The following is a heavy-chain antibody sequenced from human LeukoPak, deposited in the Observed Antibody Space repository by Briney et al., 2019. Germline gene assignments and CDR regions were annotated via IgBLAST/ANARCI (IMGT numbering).Heavy chain of an antibody. D-gene: IGHD3-22*01. J-gene: IGHJ5*02. CDR3: ARDRRATMIVVGANWFDP. CDR2: INAGNGNT. CDR1: GYTFTTYY. V-gene: IGHV1-3*01. Sequence: EASVKVSCKASGYTFTTYYMHWVRQAPGQRLEWMGWINAGNGNTKYSQKFQGRVTITRDTSASTAYMELSSLRSEDTAVYYCARDRRATMIVVGANWFDPWGQGTLVTVSS.